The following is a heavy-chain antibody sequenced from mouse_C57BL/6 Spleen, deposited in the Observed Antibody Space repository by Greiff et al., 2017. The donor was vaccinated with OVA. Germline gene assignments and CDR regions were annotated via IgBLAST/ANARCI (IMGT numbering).Heavy chain of an antibody. CDR3: AKITSITTVGFDY. Sequence: VQLQQSGAELAKPGASVKLSCKASGYTFTSYWMHWVKQRPGQGLEWIGYINPSSGYTKYNQKFKDKATLTADKSSSTAYMQLSSLTYEDSAVYYCAKITSITTVGFDYWGQGTTLTVSS. D-gene: IGHD1-1*01. V-gene: IGHV1-7*01. CDR1: GYTFTSYW. CDR2: INPSSGYT. J-gene: IGHJ2*01.